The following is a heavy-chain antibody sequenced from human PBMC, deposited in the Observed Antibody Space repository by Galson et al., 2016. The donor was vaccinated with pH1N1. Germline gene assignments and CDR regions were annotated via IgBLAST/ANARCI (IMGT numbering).Heavy chain of an antibody. CDR1: GFTFETYS. V-gene: IGHV3-9*01. J-gene: IGHJ3*01. Sequence: SLRLSCAVSGFTFETYSMHWVRQAPGRGLEWVSSVSWNSGNTDYGDSVKGRFIISRDNAKRTLYLQMNSLRSEDTAVYYCAYGAKWAYDFDFWGQGTMVAVSS. CDR3: AYGAKWAYDFDF. D-gene: IGHD4-17*01. CDR2: VSWNSGNT.